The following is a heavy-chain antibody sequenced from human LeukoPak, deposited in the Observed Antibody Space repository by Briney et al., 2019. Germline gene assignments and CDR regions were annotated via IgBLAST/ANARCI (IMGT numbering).Heavy chain of an antibody. J-gene: IGHJ4*02. D-gene: IGHD5-18*01. CDR3: ARDLGGYSYGYLFDY. CDR2: ISSSGSTI. V-gene: IGHV3-48*03. CDR1: GFTFSSYE. Sequence: GGSLRLSCAASGFTFSSYEMNWVRQAPGKGLEWVSYISSSGSTIYYADSVKGRFTISRDNSKNTLYLQMNSLRAEDTAVYYCARDLGGYSYGYLFDYWGQGTLVTVSS.